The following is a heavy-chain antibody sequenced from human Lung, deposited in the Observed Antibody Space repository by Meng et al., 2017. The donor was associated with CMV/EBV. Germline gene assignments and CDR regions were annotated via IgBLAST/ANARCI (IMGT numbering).Heavy chain of an antibody. J-gene: IGHJ5*02. CDR1: GGSLSSGGFY. V-gene: IGHV4-31*03. CDR2: IYYSGST. Sequence: GQVEDAGPGLVKPSPTLSLPRSVLGGSLSSGGFYWSWIRQHPGKGLEWIGYIYYSGSTYYNPSLRSRVAISIDTSKNQFSLKLTSVTAADTAVYFCARTNYGDYNWFDPWGQGTLVTVSS. CDR3: ARTNYGDYNWFDP. D-gene: IGHD4-17*01.